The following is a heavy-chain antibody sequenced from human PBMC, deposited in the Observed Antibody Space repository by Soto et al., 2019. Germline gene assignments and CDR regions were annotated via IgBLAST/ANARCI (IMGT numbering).Heavy chain of an antibody. Sequence: QVQLVESGGGVVQPGRSLRLSCAASGFTFSSYAMHWVRQAPGKGLEWVAVISYDGSNKYYADSVKGRFTISRDNSKNTLYLQMNSLRAEETAVYYCAGQLLPWGQGTLVTVSS. V-gene: IGHV3-30-3*01. D-gene: IGHD2-15*01. CDR2: ISYDGSNK. CDR1: GFTFSSYA. J-gene: IGHJ4*02. CDR3: AGQLLP.